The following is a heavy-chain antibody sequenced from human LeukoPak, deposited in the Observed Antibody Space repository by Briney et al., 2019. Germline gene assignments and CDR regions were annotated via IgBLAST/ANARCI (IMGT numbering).Heavy chain of an antibody. J-gene: IGHJ4*02. CDR2: ISGGGGST. CDR3: AKDKSVTSGNYYWDY. V-gene: IGHV3-23*01. Sequence: GGSLRLSCAASGFTVSSTYMIWVRQAPGKGLEWVSGISGGGGSTYYSDSVKGRFTISRDNSKNTLYLQMNSLRAEDTAVYYCAKDKSVTSGNYYWDYWGQGTLVTVSS. D-gene: IGHD3-10*01. CDR1: GFTVSSTY.